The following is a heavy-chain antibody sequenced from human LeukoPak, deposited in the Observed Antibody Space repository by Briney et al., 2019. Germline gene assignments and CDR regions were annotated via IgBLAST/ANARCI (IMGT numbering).Heavy chain of an antibody. CDR2: ISGSGGST. D-gene: IGHD1-7*01. CDR3: AKSGYNWNYWFDY. CDR1: GFIFSSYA. Sequence: GGSLRLSCAASGFIFSSYAMSWVRQAPGKGLEWVSTISGSGGSTYYADSVKGRFTISRDNSKNTVYLQMNSLRAEDTAVYYCAKSGYNWNYWFDYWGQGTLVTVSS. J-gene: IGHJ4*02. V-gene: IGHV3-23*01.